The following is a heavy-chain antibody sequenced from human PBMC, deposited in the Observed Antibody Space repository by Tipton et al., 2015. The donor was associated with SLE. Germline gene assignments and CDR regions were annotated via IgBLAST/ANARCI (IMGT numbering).Heavy chain of an antibody. J-gene: IGHJ6*03. D-gene: IGHD4-17*01. CDR1: GGSFSGYY. Sequence: TLSLTCAVYGGSFSGYYWSWIRQPPGKGLEWIGEINHSGSTSYNPSLKRRVTISVDTSKNQFSLKLTSVTAADTAVYYCARDQGYDYGDYLRDDYYYMDVWGKGTTVTVSS. CDR2: INHSGST. V-gene: IGHV4-34*01. CDR3: ARDQGYDYGDYLRDDYYYMDV.